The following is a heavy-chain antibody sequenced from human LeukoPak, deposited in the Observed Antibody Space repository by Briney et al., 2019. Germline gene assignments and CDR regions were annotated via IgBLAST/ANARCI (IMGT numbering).Heavy chain of an antibody. J-gene: IGHJ4*02. D-gene: IGHD5-18*01. CDR3: ARDRRERGYSYGSDY. CDR2: ITPMFGTA. V-gene: IGHV1-69*01. Sequence: SVQVSCKASGGTFSRYAISWVRQAPGQGLEWMGGITPMFGTANYAQKFQGRVTITADESTSTAYMELSSLRSEDTAVYYCARDRRERGYSYGSDYWGQGTLVTVSS. CDR1: GGTFSRYA.